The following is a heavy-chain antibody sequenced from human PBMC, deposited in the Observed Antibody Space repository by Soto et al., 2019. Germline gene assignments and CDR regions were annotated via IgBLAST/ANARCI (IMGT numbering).Heavy chain of an antibody. CDR1: GYTFTSYA. D-gene: IGHD4-17*01. CDR3: ASNSGVTTPEGNYYYYMDV. CDR2: INPSGGST. Sequence: ASVKVSCKASGYTFTSYAMHWVRQAPGQRLEWMGWINPSGGSTSYAQKFQGRVTMTRDTSTSTVYMELSSLRSEDTAVYYCASNSGVTTPEGNYYYYMDVWGKGTTVTVS. J-gene: IGHJ6*03. V-gene: IGHV1-46*03.